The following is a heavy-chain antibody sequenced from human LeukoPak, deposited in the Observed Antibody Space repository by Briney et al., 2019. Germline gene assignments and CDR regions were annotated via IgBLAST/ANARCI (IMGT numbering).Heavy chain of an antibody. CDR1: GFTFTSYD. J-gene: IGHJ4*02. Sequence: GGSLRLSCAASGFTFTSYDFNWVRQAPGKRLEWVSYISNGGGTIYYADSVKGRFTISRDNAKNSVFLQMNTLRAEDTAVYYCARDSYMFGSDYWGQGTLVTVSS. CDR2: ISNGGGTI. V-gene: IGHV3-48*03. CDR3: ARDSYMFGSDY. D-gene: IGHD3-10*02.